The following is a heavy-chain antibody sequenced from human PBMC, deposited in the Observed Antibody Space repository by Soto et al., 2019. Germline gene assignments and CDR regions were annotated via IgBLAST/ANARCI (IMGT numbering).Heavy chain of an antibody. CDR2: LMPILGTA. Sequence: AAAVKGSCKATGGALSSYAISCVQQAPRQGLEWMGGLMPILGTANYAQKFQGRVTITADESTSTAYMELSSLRSEDTAVYYCARTGLDTAMVQQRYFYYYYCGMDVWGQGTTVTVSS. J-gene: IGHJ6*02. D-gene: IGHD5-18*01. CDR3: ARTGLDTAMVQQRYFYYYYCGMDV. V-gene: IGHV1-69*13. CDR1: GGALSSYA.